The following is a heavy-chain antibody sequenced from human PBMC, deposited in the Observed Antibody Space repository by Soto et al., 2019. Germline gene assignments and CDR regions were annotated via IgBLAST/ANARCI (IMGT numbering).Heavy chain of an antibody. CDR3: AKDAYTPIRTTAHDSGGLDH. V-gene: IGHV3-30*18. Sequence: QVQLVESGGGVVRPGRSLRLSCATSGFTFRFYDMHWVRQAPGKGLEWVAIISRDGNNKDYGDSVKGRFTISRDNSKNTLYLQMNSLRGEDTAVYYCAKDAYTPIRTTAHDSGGLDHWGRGTLVTVSS. D-gene: IGHD4-4*01. CDR2: ISRDGNNK. J-gene: IGHJ4*02. CDR1: GFTFRFYD.